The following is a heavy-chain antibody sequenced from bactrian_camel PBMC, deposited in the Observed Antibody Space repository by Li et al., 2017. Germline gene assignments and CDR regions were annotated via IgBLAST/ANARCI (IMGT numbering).Heavy chain of an antibody. CDR2: SYPGAGPERDT. CDR1: EDTSGHC. J-gene: IGHJ6*01. D-gene: IGHD1*01. V-gene: IGHV3S45*01. CDR3: AADVYSPMAWVRGDFAY. Sequence: HVQLVESGGGSVQAGGSLVLSCSASEDTSGHCMGWFRQVPGKAREAVASSYPGAGPERDTFIADSVKGRFTISLDSAKTTVFLQMSSLKPDDSAMYICAADVYSPMAWVRGDFAYWGRGTQVTV.